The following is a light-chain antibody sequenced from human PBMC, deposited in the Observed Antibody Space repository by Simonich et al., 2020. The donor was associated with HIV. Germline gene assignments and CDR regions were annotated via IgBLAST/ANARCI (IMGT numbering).Light chain of an antibody. Sequence: QSALTQPASVSGSPGQSITISCTGTSSDVGRYNLVSWYQQHPGKAPNLMLYEGSKRPSGVSNRFSGSKSGNTASLTISGLQAEDEADYYCCSYAGSSTLVFGGGTKLTVL. CDR1: SSDVGRYNL. CDR3: CSYAGSSTLV. V-gene: IGLV2-23*01. J-gene: IGLJ2*01. CDR2: EGS.